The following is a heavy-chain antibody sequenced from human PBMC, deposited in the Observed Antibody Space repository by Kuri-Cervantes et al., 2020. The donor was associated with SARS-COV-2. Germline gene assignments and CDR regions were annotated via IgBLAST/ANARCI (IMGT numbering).Heavy chain of an antibody. CDR1: ETTFPNYD. CDR3: ARGPQWLGGDIQDAFDI. CDR2: VKTNSGNT. J-gene: IGHJ3*02. D-gene: IGHD3-22*01. Sequence: ASVKVSCKAPETTFPNYDINWVRQATGQGLEWMGMVKTNSGNTLYAQFFQGRVTMTRDTSISTAYMELSRLRSDDTAVYYCARGPQWLGGDIQDAFDIWGQGTMVTVSS. V-gene: IGHV1-8*01.